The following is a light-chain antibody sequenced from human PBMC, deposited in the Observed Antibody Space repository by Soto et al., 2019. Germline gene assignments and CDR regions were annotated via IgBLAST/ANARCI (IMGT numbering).Light chain of an antibody. J-gene: IGKJ4*01. Sequence: EIVLTQSPGPLSLSPGERATLSCRSSRSVSSNYLAWYQQQPGQAPRLLIYGASSRATGSPDRFSGSGSGTDFSLTISRLEPEDFAVYYCQQYGDSPLTFGGGTKVEIK. CDR1: RSVSSNY. CDR3: QQYGDSPLT. V-gene: IGKV3-20*01. CDR2: GAS.